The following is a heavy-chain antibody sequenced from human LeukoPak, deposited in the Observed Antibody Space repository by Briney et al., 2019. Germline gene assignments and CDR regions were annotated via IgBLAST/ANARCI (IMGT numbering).Heavy chain of an antibody. V-gene: IGHV3-43D*03. J-gene: IGHJ4*02. CDR2: ISRDGFST. Sequence: GGTLRLSCAASGFTFDDYAMHWGRQVPGKGLEWVSLISRDGFSTDYADSVKGRFTISRDNFKNSLYLQMNSLRAEDTALYYCAKDWGVGLADYISGWFDYWGQGTLVTVSS. CDR1: GFTFDDYA. CDR3: AKDWGVGLADYISGWFDY. D-gene: IGHD6-19*01.